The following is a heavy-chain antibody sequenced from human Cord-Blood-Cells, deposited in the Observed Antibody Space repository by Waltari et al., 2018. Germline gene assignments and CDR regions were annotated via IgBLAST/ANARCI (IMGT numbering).Heavy chain of an antibody. J-gene: IGHJ4*02. V-gene: IGHV4-34*01. CDR3: AASSSPGYFDY. CDR1: GGSFSGYY. CDR2: INHSVST. Sequence: QLQLQQWGAGLLKPSETLSLTCAVYGGSFSGYYWSWIRQPPGKGLAWIGEINHSVSTNYNPSLKSRATISVDTSKNQFSLKLSSVTAADSAVYYCAASSSPGYFDYWGQGTLVTVSS. D-gene: IGHD6-6*01.